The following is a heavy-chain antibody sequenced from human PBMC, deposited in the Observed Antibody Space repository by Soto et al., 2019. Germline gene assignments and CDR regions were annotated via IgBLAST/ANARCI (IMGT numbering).Heavy chain of an antibody. J-gene: IGHJ4*02. CDR3: ARSIVVVTALDY. Sequence: QVQLVQSGAAEKKPGASVKVSCKASGYTFTSYAMHWMRQAPGQRLEWMGWINAGNGNTKYSQKFQGRVTITRDTSASTAYMELSSLRSEDTAVYYCARSIVVVTALDYWGQGTLVTVSS. D-gene: IGHD2-21*02. CDR1: GYTFTSYA. V-gene: IGHV1-3*05. CDR2: INAGNGNT.